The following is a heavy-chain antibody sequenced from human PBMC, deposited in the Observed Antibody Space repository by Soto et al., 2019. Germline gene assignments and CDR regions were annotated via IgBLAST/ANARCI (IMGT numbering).Heavy chain of an antibody. D-gene: IGHD6-13*01. CDR1: GGTFSSYA. Sequence: ASVKVSCKASGGTFSSYAISWVRQAPGQGLEWMGGIIPIFGTANYAQKFQGRVTITADESTSTAYMELSSLRSEDTAVYYCARDLCGPSYSSLRGVNWFDPWGQGTLVTVSS. CDR2: IIPIFGTA. CDR3: ARDLCGPSYSSLRGVNWFDP. V-gene: IGHV1-69*13. J-gene: IGHJ5*02.